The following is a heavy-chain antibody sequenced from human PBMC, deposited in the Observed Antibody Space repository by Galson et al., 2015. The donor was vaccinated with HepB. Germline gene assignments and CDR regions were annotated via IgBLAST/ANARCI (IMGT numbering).Heavy chain of an antibody. CDR3: ARDVRIAVVGTLFSSSYYGMDV. CDR1: GFTFSSYA. Sequence: SLRLSCAASGFTFSSYAMHWVRQAPGKGLEWVAVISYDGSNKYYADSVKGRFTISRDNSKNTLYLQMNSLRAEDTAVYYCARDVRIAVVGTLFSSSYYGMDVWGQGTTVTVSS. CDR2: ISYDGSNK. J-gene: IGHJ6*02. V-gene: IGHV3-30-3*01. D-gene: IGHD6-19*01.